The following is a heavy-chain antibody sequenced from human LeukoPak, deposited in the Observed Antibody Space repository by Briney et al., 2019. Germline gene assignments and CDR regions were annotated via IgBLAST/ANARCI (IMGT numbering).Heavy chain of an antibody. CDR1: GYTFTSYD. CDR2: MNPNSGNT. V-gene: IGHV1-8*01. Sequence: VASVKVSCKASGYTFTSYDINWVRQATGQGLEWMGWMNPNSGNTGYAQKFQGRVTMTRNTSISTAYMELSSLRSEDTAVYYCARGAQLLIWTSYYYYMDVWGKGTTVTISS. J-gene: IGHJ6*03. CDR3: ARGAQLLIWTSYYYYMDV. D-gene: IGHD3-10*01.